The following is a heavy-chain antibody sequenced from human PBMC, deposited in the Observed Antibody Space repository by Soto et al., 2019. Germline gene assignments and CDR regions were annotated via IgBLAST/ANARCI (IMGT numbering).Heavy chain of an antibody. CDR2: IIPIFGTA. D-gene: IGHD2-2*01. CDR1: GGTFSSYA. V-gene: IGHV1-69*01. CDR3: AREQAVVPAAMGWYYYYGMDV. J-gene: IGHJ6*02. Sequence: QVQLVQCGGEAKKPGSSVMISCKASGGTFSSYAISWVRRAPGQGLEWMGGIIPIFGTANYAQKFQGRVTITADESTSTAYMELSSLRSEDTSVYYCAREQAVVPAAMGWYYYYGMDVWGQGTTVTVSS.